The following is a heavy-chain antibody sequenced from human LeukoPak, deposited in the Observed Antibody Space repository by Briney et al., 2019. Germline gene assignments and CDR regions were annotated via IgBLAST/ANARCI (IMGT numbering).Heavy chain of an antibody. CDR3: ARARTYYYDSSGYYYGLRAPYYFDY. J-gene: IGHJ4*02. V-gene: IGHV1-2*02. Sequence: ASVKRSCKASGYTFTGYYMHWVREAPGQGLEWMGWINPNSGGTNYAQKFQGRVTMTRDTSISTAYMELSRLRSDDTAVYYCARARTYYYDSSGYYYGLRAPYYFDYWGQGTLVTVSS. D-gene: IGHD3-22*01. CDR2: INPNSGGT. CDR1: GYTFTGYY.